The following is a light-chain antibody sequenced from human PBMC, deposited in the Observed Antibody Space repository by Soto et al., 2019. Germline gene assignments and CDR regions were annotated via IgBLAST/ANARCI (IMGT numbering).Light chain of an antibody. CDR3: QQYATSPWT. J-gene: IGKJ1*01. Sequence: EIVTTQSPATLSVSPGESATLSCRASQSPTGHLAWYQQRPGQAPRLLIYAASRRATGIPDRFSGSGSGTEFTFTISRLEPEDFAVFYCQQYATSPWTFGQGTKVDI. CDR1: QSPTGH. CDR2: AAS. V-gene: IGKV3-20*01.